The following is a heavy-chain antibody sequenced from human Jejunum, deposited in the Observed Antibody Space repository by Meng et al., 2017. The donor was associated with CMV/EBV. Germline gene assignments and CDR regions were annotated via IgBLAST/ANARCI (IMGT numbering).Heavy chain of an antibody. J-gene: IGHJ5*02. Sequence: SYSMNWVRHAPGKGLEWVSYISSSSSTIYYADSVKGRFTISRDNAKNSLYLQMNSLRAEDTAVYYCARGVPNYDFWSGYYNWFDPWGQGTLVTVSS. CDR2: ISSSSSTI. CDR1: SYS. V-gene: IGHV3-48*04. CDR3: ARGVPNYDFWSGYYNWFDP. D-gene: IGHD3-3*01.